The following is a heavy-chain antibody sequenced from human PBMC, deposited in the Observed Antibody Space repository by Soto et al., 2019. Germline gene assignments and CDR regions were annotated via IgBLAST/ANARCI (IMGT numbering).Heavy chain of an antibody. Sequence: GGSLRLSCAASGFSFSSYTMNWVRQAPGKGLEWISHITHSSSAIYYADSVRGRFTVSRDNAKNSLYLQLNSLRAEDTAVYYCAASILVSRQYFDLWGRGTLVTAPQ. V-gene: IGHV3-48*01. CDR1: GFSFSSYT. CDR3: AASILVSRQYFDL. J-gene: IGHJ2*01. D-gene: IGHD3-9*01. CDR2: ITHSSSAI.